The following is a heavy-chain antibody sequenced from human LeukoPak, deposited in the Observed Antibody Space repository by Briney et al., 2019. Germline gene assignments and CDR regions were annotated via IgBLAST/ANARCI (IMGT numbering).Heavy chain of an antibody. CDR1: GFTVSSNY. CDR3: ARDRWDIDYYYGMDV. D-gene: IGHD5-12*01. J-gene: IGHJ6*02. CDR2: IHGGGTT. V-gene: IGHV3-66*01. Sequence: PGGSLRLSCAASGFTVSSNYMSWVRQAPGKGLERVSVIHGGGTTYYADSVKGRFADSVKGRFTFSRDNSKNTVYLQMNSLTAEDTAVYYCARDRWDIDYYYGMDVWGRGTTVTVSS.